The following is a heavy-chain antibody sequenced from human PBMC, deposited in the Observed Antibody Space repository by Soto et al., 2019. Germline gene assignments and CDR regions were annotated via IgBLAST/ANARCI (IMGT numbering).Heavy chain of an antibody. CDR1: GVSISSSNW. V-gene: IGHV4-4*02. CDR2: IYHSGST. CDR3: ARHLGEGYFDY. J-gene: IGHJ4*02. Sequence: SETLSLTCAVSGVSISSSNWWNWVRQPPGKGLEWIGEIYHSGSTNYNPSLKSRVTISVDTSKNHFSLKVSSVTAADTAVYYCARHLGEGYFDYWGQGTLVTVPS.